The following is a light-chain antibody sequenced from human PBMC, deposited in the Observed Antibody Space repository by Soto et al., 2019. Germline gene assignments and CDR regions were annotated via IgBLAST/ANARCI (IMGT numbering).Light chain of an antibody. V-gene: IGKV3D-7*01. CDR3: QQDYNLPIT. CDR1: QSVSNY. CDR2: GAS. Sequence: EIVMTQCPASLSVSRWERAALSCRASQSVSNYLAWYQQKAGQAPRLLLYGASTRATGIPARFSGSGSGTDFTLTISSLQPEDFAVYYCQQDYNLPITFGQGTRLE. J-gene: IGKJ5*01.